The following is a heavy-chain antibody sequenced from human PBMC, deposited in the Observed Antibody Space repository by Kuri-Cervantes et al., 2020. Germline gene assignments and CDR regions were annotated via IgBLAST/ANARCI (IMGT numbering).Heavy chain of an antibody. CDR1: GGSFNDYY. J-gene: IGHJ6*03. CDR2: INHSGST. Sequence: SETLSLTCAVYGGSFNDYYWSWICQPPGKGLEWIGEINHSGSTNYNPSLKSRVAISVDTSKNQFSLKLNSVTAADTAVYYCVRRPGYCSGGSCYYMDVWGKGTTVTVSS. D-gene: IGHD2-15*01. V-gene: IGHV4-34*01. CDR3: VRRPGYCSGGSCYYMDV.